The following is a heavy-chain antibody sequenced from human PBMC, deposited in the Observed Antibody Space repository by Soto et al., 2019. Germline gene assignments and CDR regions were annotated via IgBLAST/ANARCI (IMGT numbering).Heavy chain of an antibody. V-gene: IGHV4-39*01. J-gene: IGHJ4*02. CDR2: IYYSGST. CDR1: GGSISSSSYY. Sequence: SETLSLTCTVSGGSISSSSYYWGWIRQPPGKGLEWIGSIYYSGSTYYNPSLKSRVTISVDTSKNQFSPKLSSVTAADTAVYYCARSYLGYCTNGVCYTPYDYWGQGTLVTVSS. CDR3: ARSYLGYCTNGVCYTPYDY. D-gene: IGHD2-8*01.